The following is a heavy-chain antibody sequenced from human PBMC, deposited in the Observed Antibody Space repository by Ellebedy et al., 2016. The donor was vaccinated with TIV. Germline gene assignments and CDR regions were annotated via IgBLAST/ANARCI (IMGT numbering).Heavy chain of an antibody. D-gene: IGHD6-13*01. V-gene: IGHV1-69*13. J-gene: IGHJ4*02. CDR1: GDTFNSYA. Sequence: AASVKVSCKASGDTFNSYAISWVRQAPGQGLEWMGGIIPIFGTANYAQKFQGRVTITADESTSTAYMELSSLRSEDTAVYYCARGLYTTSWARFDTWGQGTLVTVSP. CDR3: ARGLYTTSWARFDT. CDR2: IIPIFGTA.